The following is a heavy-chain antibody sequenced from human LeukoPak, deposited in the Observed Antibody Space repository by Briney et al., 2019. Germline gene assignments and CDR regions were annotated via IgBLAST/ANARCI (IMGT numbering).Heavy chain of an antibody. Sequence: PGGSLRLSCAASGFTFSSYAMSWVRQAPGKGLEWVSAISGSGGSTYYADSVKGRFTISRDNSKNTLHLQMNSLRAEDTAVYYCAKDQRAMVRGVLDYWGQGTLVTVSS. CDR1: GFTFSSYA. CDR3: AKDQRAMVRGVLDY. D-gene: IGHD3-10*01. CDR2: ISGSGGST. J-gene: IGHJ4*02. V-gene: IGHV3-23*01.